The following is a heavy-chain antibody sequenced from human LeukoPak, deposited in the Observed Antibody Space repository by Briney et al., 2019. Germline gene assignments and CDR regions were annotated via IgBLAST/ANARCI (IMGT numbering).Heavy chain of an antibody. V-gene: IGHV4-4*02. J-gene: IGHJ4*02. Sequence: PSGTLSFTCAVSGGSISSSNWWRWVRQPPGKGLEWIGEIYHSGSTNYNPSLKSRVTISVDKSKNQFSLKLSSVTAADTAVYYCARVTAMGKGRGYYFDYWGQGTLVTVSS. D-gene: IGHD5-18*01. CDR2: IYHSGST. CDR3: ARVTAMGKGRGYYFDY. CDR1: GGSISSSNW.